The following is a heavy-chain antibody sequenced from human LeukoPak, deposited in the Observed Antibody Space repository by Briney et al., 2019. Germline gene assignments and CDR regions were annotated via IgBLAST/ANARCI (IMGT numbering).Heavy chain of an antibody. D-gene: IGHD6-13*01. CDR1: GYTFTGYY. Sequence: GASVKVSCKASGYTFTGYYMHWVRLAPGQGLEWMGWINPNSGGTNYAQKFQGRVTMTRDTSISTAYMELSRLRSDDTAVYYCAREHIAAAGFDYWGQGTLVTVSS. J-gene: IGHJ4*02. CDR3: AREHIAAAGFDY. CDR2: INPNSGGT. V-gene: IGHV1-2*02.